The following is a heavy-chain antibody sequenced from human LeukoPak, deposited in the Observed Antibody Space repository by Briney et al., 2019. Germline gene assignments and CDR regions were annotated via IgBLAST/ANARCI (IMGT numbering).Heavy chain of an antibody. CDR2: IYSAGST. Sequence: GGPLRLSCAASGFTVSTNYISWVRQAPGKGLEWVSVIYSAGSTYYADSVKGRFTISRDNSKNTVYLQMNSLRPDDTAVYYCAREGGSGSYGYDYWGQGTLVTVSS. J-gene: IGHJ4*02. D-gene: IGHD3-10*01. CDR3: AREGGSGSYGYDY. CDR1: GFTVSTNY. V-gene: IGHV3-66*02.